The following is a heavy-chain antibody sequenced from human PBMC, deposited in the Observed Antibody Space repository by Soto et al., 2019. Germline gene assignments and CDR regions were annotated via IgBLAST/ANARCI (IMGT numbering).Heavy chain of an antibody. CDR3: ARGRYGDY. Sequence: QVHLVQSGAEVKKPGASVKVSCKGSGYAFTTYGITWVRQAPGQGLEWMGWISAHNGNTNYAQKLQGRVTVTRDTSTSTAFIELRSLRSDDTVVYYFARGRYGDYWGQGALVTVSS. V-gene: IGHV1-18*01. CDR1: GYAFTTYG. CDR2: ISAHNGNT. D-gene: IGHD1-1*01. J-gene: IGHJ4*02.